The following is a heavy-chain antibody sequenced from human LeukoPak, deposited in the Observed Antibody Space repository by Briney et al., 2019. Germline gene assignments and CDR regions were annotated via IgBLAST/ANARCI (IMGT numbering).Heavy chain of an antibody. D-gene: IGHD2-15*01. CDR2: ISGSGGST. CDR1: GFTFSSYA. V-gene: IGHV3-23*01. CDR3: AGSYYLLRFDY. Sequence: GGSLRLSCAASGFTFSSYAMSWVRQAPGKELEWVSAISGSGGSTYYAGSVKGRFTISRDNSKNTLYLQMNSLRAEDTAVYYCAGSYYLLRFDYWGQGTLVTVSS. J-gene: IGHJ4*02.